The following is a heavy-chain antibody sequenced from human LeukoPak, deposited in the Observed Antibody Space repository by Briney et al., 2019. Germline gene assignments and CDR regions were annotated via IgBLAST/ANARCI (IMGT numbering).Heavy chain of an antibody. CDR1: GGSFSGYY. D-gene: IGHD6-19*01. V-gene: IGHV4-34*01. J-gene: IGHJ4*02. CDR2: INHSGST. CDR3: ARGNAVNTSTDY. Sequence: SETLSLTCAVYGGSFSGYYWSWIRQPPGKGLEWIGEINHSGSTNYNPSLKGRVTISVDTSKNQFSLKLSSVTAADTAVYYCARGNAVNTSTDYWGQGTLVTVSS.